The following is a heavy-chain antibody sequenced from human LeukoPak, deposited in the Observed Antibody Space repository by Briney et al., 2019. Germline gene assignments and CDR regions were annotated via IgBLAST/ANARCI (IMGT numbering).Heavy chain of an antibody. J-gene: IGHJ4*02. CDR3: ARVPRGDEYFDY. V-gene: IGHV3-23*01. Sequence: PGGSLRLSCAASGFTFSSYAMSWVRQAPGKGLEWVSAISGSGGSTYYADSVKGRFTISRDNAKNSLYLQMNSLRAEDTAVYYCARVPRGDEYFDYWGQGTLVTVSS. D-gene: IGHD2-21*02. CDR2: ISGSGGST. CDR1: GFTFSSYA.